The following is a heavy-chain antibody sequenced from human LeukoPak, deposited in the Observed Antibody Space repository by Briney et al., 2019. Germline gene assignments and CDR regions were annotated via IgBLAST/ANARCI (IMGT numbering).Heavy chain of an antibody. CDR2: IYYIGST. Sequence: SETLSLTCTVSGGSVSSSSYYWGWIRQPPGKGLEWIGSIYYIGSTYYSPSLKSRVTLSVDSSKSQFSLKLSSVTAADTAIYYCARHQRGGYNGNVDYWGQGTLVTVSS. CDR3: ARHQRGGYNGNVDY. CDR1: GGSVSSSSYY. D-gene: IGHD5-24*01. V-gene: IGHV4-39*01. J-gene: IGHJ4*02.